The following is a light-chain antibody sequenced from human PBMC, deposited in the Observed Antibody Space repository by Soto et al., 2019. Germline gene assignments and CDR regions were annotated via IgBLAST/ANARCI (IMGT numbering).Light chain of an antibody. CDR3: QQSYSTPT. Sequence: DIQVTQSPSSLSASVGDRVTITCRASQSIGTYLNWYHQKPGKAPQLLIYGASTLQSGVPTRFSGSGSGTHFTLIINSLQPEDFGTFSCQQSYSTPTFGQGTKVEIK. J-gene: IGKJ1*01. CDR2: GAS. CDR1: QSIGTY. V-gene: IGKV1-39*01.